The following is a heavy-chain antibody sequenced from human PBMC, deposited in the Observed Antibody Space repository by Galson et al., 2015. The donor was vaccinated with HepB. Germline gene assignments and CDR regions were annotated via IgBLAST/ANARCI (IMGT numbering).Heavy chain of an antibody. Sequence: LSLTCTVSGVSISNYYWSWIRQPPGKGLEWIGYIYYSGNTNYNPSLKSRGTISLDRSKNKFSLKLSSVTAADTAVYYCASSLVVPAGIGYYYYGMDVWGQGTTVTVSS. CDR2: IYYSGNT. CDR1: GVSISNYY. V-gene: IGHV4-59*08. J-gene: IGHJ6*02. CDR3: ASSLVVPAGIGYYYYGMDV. D-gene: IGHD2-2*01.